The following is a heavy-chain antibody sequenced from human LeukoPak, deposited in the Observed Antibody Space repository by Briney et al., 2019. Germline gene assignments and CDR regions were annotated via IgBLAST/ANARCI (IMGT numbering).Heavy chain of an antibody. CDR1: GFTFSSYA. CDR3: AKAEGSDGGGVRIIDY. V-gene: IGHV3-23*01. CDR2: ISGSGGST. J-gene: IGHJ4*02. D-gene: IGHD3-16*01. Sequence: GGSLRLSCAASGFTFSSYAMSWVRQAPGKGLEWVSAISGSGGSTYYADSVKGRFTISRDNSKNTLYLQMNSLRAEDTAVYYCAKAEGSDGGGVRIIDYWGQGTLVTVSS.